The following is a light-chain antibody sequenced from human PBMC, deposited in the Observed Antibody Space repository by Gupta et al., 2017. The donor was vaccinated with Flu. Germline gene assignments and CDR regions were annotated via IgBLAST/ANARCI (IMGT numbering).Light chain of an antibody. V-gene: IGKV1D-8*01. CDR1: QGISSY. J-gene: IGKJ1*01. CDR2: AAS. CDR3: RQYYSFPRT. Sequence: VIWVTQSPSLLSASTGDRVTIRCRMSQGISSYLVWYQQKPADAPELLIYAASTLQSGVPSSCCSSSAGTTFSPLIICLQSEDFATYYCRQYYSFPRTFGQGTKVEIK.